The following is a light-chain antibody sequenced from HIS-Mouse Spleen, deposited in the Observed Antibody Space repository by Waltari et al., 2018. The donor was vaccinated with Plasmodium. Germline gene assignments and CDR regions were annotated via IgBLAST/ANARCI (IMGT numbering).Light chain of an antibody. V-gene: IGLV2-23*01. CDR1: SSDVGSYNL. J-gene: IGLJ3*02. CDR2: EGS. CDR3: CSYAGSSTNWV. Sequence: QSALTQPASVSGSPGQSITISCPGTSSDVGSYNLFSWYQQPPGKAPKLMIYEGSKRPSGVSNRFSGSKSGNTASLTISGLQAEDEADYYCCSYAGSSTNWVFGGGTKLTVL.